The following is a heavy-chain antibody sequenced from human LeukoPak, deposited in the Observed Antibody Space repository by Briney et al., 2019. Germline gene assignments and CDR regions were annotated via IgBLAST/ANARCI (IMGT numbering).Heavy chain of an antibody. D-gene: IGHD3-10*01. Sequence: GRSLRLSCAASGFTFSSYGMHWVRQAPGKGLEWVAVISYDGSNKYYADSVKGRFTISRDNSKNTLYLQMNSLRAEDTAVYYCAKDRRETPSSTRGVDTDYWGQGTLVTVSS. CDR3: AKDRRETPSSTRGVDTDY. V-gene: IGHV3-30*18. CDR2: ISYDGSNK. CDR1: GFTFSSYG. J-gene: IGHJ4*02.